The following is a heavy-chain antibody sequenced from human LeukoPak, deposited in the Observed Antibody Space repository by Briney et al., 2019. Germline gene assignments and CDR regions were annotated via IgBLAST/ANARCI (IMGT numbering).Heavy chain of an antibody. CDR2: ISYDGSNK. V-gene: IGHV3-30*03. CDR1: GFTFSSYG. Sequence: GRSLRLSCAASGFTFSSYGMHWVRQAPGKGLEWVAIISYDGSNKYYADSVKGRFTISRDKSKNTLYLQMNSLRGEDTAVYYCARSAAARRIVATFDYWGQGTLVTVSS. CDR3: ARSAAARRIVATFDY. D-gene: IGHD5-12*01. J-gene: IGHJ4*02.